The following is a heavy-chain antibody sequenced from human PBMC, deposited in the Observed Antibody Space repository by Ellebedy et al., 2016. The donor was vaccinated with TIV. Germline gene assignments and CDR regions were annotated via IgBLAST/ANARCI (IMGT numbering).Heavy chain of an antibody. CDR3: AEGRSGWYYFDY. CDR1: GGTFRGYY. CDR2: INHTGDT. D-gene: IGHD6-19*01. Sequence: SETLSLTCAVYGGTFRGYYWSWIRQPPGKGLEWIGEINHTGDTNHNPSLKSRVTISVDTSKNQVSLKVTSVTAADTAVYYCAEGRSGWYYFDYWGQGTPVTVSS. J-gene: IGHJ4*02. V-gene: IGHV4-34*08.